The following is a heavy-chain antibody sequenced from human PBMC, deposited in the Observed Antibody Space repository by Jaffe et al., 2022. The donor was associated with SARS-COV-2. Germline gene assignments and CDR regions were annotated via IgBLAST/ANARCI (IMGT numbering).Heavy chain of an antibody. V-gene: IGHV1-24*01. J-gene: IGHJ4*02. CDR1: GYTLTELS. CDR2: FDPEDGET. Sequence: QVQLVQSGAEVKKPGASVKVSCKVSGYTLTELSMHWVRQAPGKGLEWMGGFDPEDGETIYAQKFQGRVTMTEDTSTDTAYMELSSLRSEDTAVYYCATLPLWFGELLLTDYFDYWGQGTLVTVSS. D-gene: IGHD3-10*01. CDR3: ATLPLWFGELLLTDYFDY.